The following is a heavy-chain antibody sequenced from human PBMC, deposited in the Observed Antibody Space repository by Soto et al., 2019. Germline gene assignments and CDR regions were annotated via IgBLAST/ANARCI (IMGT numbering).Heavy chain of an antibody. CDR3: ARVGQGAWYFDL. CDR2: IKTDGSII. J-gene: IGHJ2*01. V-gene: IGHV3-74*02. CDR1: GFSFSSYW. D-gene: IGHD1-26*01. Sequence: EVQLVESGGGLVQPGGSLRLSCAASGFSFSSYWMHWVRQDPGKGLVWVSRIKTDGSIISYADSVKGRFTVSRDNAENTLYLQMNSPRADDTAVYYCARVGQGAWYFDLWGRGTLVTVSS.